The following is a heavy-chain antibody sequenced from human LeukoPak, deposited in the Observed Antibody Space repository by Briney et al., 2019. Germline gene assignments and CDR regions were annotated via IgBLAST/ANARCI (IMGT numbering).Heavy chain of an antibody. J-gene: IGHJ5*02. CDR2: ILYDGRDK. CDR1: GFIFSSYG. V-gene: IGHV3-30*02. Sequence: GGSLRLSCAASGFIFSSYGMHWVRQAPGKGLEWVAFILYDGRDKYYADSVKGRFTISRDTSKNTLFLQMNSLRPEDTAVYYCARDLPEGWFDPWGQGTLVTVSS. CDR3: ARDLPEGWFDP.